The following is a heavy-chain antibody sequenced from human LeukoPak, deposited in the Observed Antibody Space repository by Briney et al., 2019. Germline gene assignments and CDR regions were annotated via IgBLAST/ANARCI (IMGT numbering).Heavy chain of an antibody. J-gene: IGHJ4*02. CDR2: INHSGST. Sequence: SETLSLTCAVYVGSFSGYYWSWIRQPPGKGRKGIGEINHSGSTNYNPSLKSRVTISVDTSKNQLSLKLSSVTAAETAVYYCARSNVAAAGYFDYWGQGNLVPVSS. CDR3: ARSNVAAAGYFDY. D-gene: IGHD6-13*01. V-gene: IGHV4-34*01. CDR1: VGSFSGYY.